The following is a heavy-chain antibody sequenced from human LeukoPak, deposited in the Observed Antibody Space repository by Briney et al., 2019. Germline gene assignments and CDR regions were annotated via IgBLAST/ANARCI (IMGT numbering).Heavy chain of an antibody. CDR3: AKGGGKVQDY. J-gene: IGHJ4*02. V-gene: IGHV3-74*01. CDR1: GFTFSTYE. CDR2: ISSDGSST. Sequence: GGSLRLSCVASGFTFSTYEMNWVRQAPGKGLVWVSRISSDGSSTNYADSVKGRFTISRDNAKNTLYLQMNSLRAEDTAVYYCAKGGGKVQDYWGQGTLVTVSS. D-gene: IGHD4-23*01.